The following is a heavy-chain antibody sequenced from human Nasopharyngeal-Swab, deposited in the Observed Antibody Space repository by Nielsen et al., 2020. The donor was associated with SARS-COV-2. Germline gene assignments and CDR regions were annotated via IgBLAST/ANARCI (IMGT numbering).Heavy chain of an antibody. CDR3: ARRILYDGMDV. Sequence: WIRQPPGKGLEWIGSIYYSGSTYYNPSPKSRVTISVDTSKNQFSLKLSSVTAADTAVYYCARRILYDGMDVWGQGTTVTVSS. V-gene: IGHV4-39*07. D-gene: IGHD2-15*01. J-gene: IGHJ6*02. CDR2: IYYSGST.